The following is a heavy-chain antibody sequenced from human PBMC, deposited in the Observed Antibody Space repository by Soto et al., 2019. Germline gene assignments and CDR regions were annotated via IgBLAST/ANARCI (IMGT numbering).Heavy chain of an antibody. CDR1: GYTFISYG. CDR2: ISAYNGNT. D-gene: IGHD2-15*01. J-gene: IGHJ4*02. V-gene: IGHV1-18*01. CDR3: ARVYCSGGSCYAGFDY. Sequence: QVQLAQSGAEVKKPGASVKVSCKASGYTFISYGISWVRQAPGQGLEWMGWISAYNGNTNYAQKLQARVTMTTDTSTSTAYMELRSLRSDDTAVYYCARVYCSGGSCYAGFDYWGQGTLVTVSS.